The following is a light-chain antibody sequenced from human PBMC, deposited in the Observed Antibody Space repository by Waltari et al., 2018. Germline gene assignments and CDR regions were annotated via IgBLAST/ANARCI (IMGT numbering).Light chain of an antibody. Sequence: QSVLTQPPSLSGAPGQRVTIPCTGSSSNIGSGYSVQWYQLPPGTATNLLIYNASHPSSVVARLSSCSRSGTASLLTIAVLRDDDAAYYYYLYYGSLRSSFVFGTGTKVTVV. CDR1: SSNIGSGYS. V-gene: IGLV1-40*01. CDR3: LYYGSLRSSFV. CDR2: NAS. J-gene: IGLJ1*01.